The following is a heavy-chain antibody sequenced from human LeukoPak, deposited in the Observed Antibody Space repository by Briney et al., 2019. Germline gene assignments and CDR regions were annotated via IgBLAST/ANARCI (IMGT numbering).Heavy chain of an antibody. J-gene: IGHJ4*02. Sequence: GGSLRLSCAASGFTFSSYGMHWVRQAPGKGLEWVAVIWYDGSNKYYADSVKGRFTISRDNSKNTLYLQMNSLRAEDTAVYYCARSVEMATTPLDYWGQGPLVTVSS. CDR1: GFTFSSYG. CDR2: IWYDGSNK. CDR3: ARSVEMATTPLDY. V-gene: IGHV3-33*01. D-gene: IGHD5-24*01.